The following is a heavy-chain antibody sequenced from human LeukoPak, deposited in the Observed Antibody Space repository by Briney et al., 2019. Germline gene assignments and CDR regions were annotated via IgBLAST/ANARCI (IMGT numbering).Heavy chain of an antibody. D-gene: IGHD6-19*01. CDR1: GLTFSNYW. CDR3: AKERGYTSGLGTLDY. CDR2: IKQDGSGK. J-gene: IGHJ4*02. V-gene: IGHV3-7*03. Sequence: GGSLRLSCAASGLTFSNYWMTWVRQAPGKGLEWVADIKQDGSGKLYVKSVRGRFTISRDNAKMSLFLQMKSLRAEDTAVYYCAKERGYTSGLGTLDYWGQGTLVTVST.